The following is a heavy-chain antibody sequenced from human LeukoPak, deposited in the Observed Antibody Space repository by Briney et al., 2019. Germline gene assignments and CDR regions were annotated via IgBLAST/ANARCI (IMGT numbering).Heavy chain of an antibody. J-gene: IGHJ5*02. Sequence: GASVKVSCKASGYAFIGYYIYWLRQAPGQGPEWMGWVNPNSGGTRYAQKFQGRVTMTSDTSITTVYMELTNLKSDDTAVYYCARDRVGLGMNWFDHWGQGTFVTVSS. D-gene: IGHD7-27*01. V-gene: IGHV1-2*02. CDR2: VNPNSGGT. CDR3: ARDRVGLGMNWFDH. CDR1: GYAFIGYY.